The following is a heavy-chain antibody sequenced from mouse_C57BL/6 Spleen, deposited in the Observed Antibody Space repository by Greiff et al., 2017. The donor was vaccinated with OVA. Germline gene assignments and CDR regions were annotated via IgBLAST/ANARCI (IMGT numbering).Heavy chain of an antibody. D-gene: IGHD2-4*01. CDR3: ARKGYDYGYFDY. Sequence: QVQLQQSGPELVKPGASVKISCKASGYAFSSSWMNWVKQRPGKGLEWIGRIYPGDGDTNYNGKFKGKATLTADKSSSTAYMQLSSLTSEDSAVYCCARKGYDYGYFDYWGQGTTLTVSS. CDR1: GYAFSSSW. J-gene: IGHJ2*01. CDR2: IYPGDGDT. V-gene: IGHV1-82*01.